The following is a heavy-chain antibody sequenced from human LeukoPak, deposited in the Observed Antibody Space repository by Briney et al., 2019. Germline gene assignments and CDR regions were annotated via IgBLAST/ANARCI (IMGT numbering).Heavy chain of an antibody. J-gene: IGHJ4*02. Sequence: GGSLRLSCAASGFTFSSYAMSWVRQAPGKGLEWVSAVSGSGGTAYYADSVKGRFTISRDNSKNTVYLQMNSLRAEDTAVYYCLKDRSSTDYWGQGTLVTVSS. D-gene: IGHD6-19*01. CDR1: GFTFSSYA. V-gene: IGHV3-23*01. CDR2: VSGSGGTA. CDR3: LKDRSSTDY.